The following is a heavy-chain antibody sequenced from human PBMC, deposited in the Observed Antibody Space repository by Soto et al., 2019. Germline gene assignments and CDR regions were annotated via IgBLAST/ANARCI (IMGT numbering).Heavy chain of an antibody. D-gene: IGHD3-3*01. CDR3: AKSTILPNYFDY. CDR2: ISGSGGST. V-gene: IGHV3-23*01. J-gene: IGHJ4*02. CDR1: GFTFSSYA. Sequence: EVQLLESGGGLVQPGGSLRLSCAASGFTFSSYAMSWVRQAPGKGLEWVSAISGSGGSTYYADSVKGRFTISRDNSKNTLYLQMNRLRAEDTAVYYCAKSTILPNYFDYWGQGTLVTVSS.